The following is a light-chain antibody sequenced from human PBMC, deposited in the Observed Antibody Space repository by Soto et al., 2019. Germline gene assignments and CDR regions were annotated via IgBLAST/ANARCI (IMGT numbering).Light chain of an antibody. CDR1: QTISNF. Sequence: DIQMTQSPSSLSAYVGDRVTITCRASQTISNFLNWYQQKPGKAPNLLIYAASGLQSGVPSRFSASGSGTDFTLNITSLQPEDLLTYFCQQSISTPRTFGKGTKVDIK. CDR3: QQSISTPRT. CDR2: AAS. J-gene: IGKJ1*01. V-gene: IGKV1-39*01.